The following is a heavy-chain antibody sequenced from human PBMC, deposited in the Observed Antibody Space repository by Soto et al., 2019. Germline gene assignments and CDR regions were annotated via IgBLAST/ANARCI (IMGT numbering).Heavy chain of an antibody. Sequence: QVQLVQSGAEVKKPGSSVKVSCKASGGTFSNYAISWVRQAPGQGLEWMGGIIPIFGTANYAQKFQGRVTITADESTSTAYMELTSLRAEDTAVYYCASTRDYGDPSGLDYFDYWGQGTLVTVSS. V-gene: IGHV1-69*12. J-gene: IGHJ4*02. CDR3: ASTRDYGDPSGLDYFDY. CDR2: IIPIFGTA. D-gene: IGHD4-17*01. CDR1: GGTFSNYA.